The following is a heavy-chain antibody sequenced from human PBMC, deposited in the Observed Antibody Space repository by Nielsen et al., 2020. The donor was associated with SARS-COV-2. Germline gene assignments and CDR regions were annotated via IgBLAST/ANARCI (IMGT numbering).Heavy chain of an antibody. CDR1: GGSISSYY. J-gene: IGHJ4*02. Sequence: SETLSLTCTVSGGSISSYYWSWIRQPAGKGLEWIGRIYTSGSTNYNPSLKSRVTMSVDTSKNQFSLELSSVTAADTAVYYCARVYSSGWFETGFDYWGQGTLVTVSS. CDR2: IYTSGST. V-gene: IGHV4-4*07. D-gene: IGHD6-19*01. CDR3: ARVYSSGWFETGFDY.